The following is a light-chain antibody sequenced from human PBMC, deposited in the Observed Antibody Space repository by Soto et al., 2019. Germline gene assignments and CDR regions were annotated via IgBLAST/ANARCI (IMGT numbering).Light chain of an antibody. CDR3: QQSFTTPRT. CDR2: KAS. Sequence: IQMTQSPSTLSASVGDRVTITCRASQSISSWLAWYQQKPGKAPKLLIYKASNLESGVPSRFSGSGSGTDFTLTITSLQPGDFATYYCQQSFTTPRTFGQGTKVDIK. V-gene: IGKV1-5*03. J-gene: IGKJ1*01. CDR1: QSISSW.